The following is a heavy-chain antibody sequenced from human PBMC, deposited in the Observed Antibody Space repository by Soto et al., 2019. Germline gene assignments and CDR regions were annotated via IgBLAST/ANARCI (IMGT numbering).Heavy chain of an antibody. Sequence: PGGSLRLSCAASGFTFSSSSMNWVRQAPGKGLEWVSYISSSSTYIYYADSVKGRFTISRDNAKNSMYLQMNSLRVEDTAVYYSARERPMDVWGKGTTVTVSS. D-gene: IGHD6-25*01. CDR3: ARERPMDV. CDR1: GFTFSSSS. V-gene: IGHV3-21*01. J-gene: IGHJ6*03. CDR2: ISSSSTYI.